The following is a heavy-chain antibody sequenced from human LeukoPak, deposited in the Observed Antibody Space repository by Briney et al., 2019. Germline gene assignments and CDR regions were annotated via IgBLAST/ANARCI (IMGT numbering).Heavy chain of an antibody. J-gene: IGHJ4*02. D-gene: IGHD2-15*01. CDR1: GFIFSTYW. Sequence: GGSLRLSCAASGFIFSTYWMSWVRQGPGKGLEWVAATSSSDPGTYHADSVRGRFTISRDNSKNTLYLQMNRLRVEDAAVYYCARAPVTSCRGAFCYPFDYWGQGTLVTVSS. CDR3: ARAPVTSCRGAFCYPFDY. CDR2: TSSSDPGT. V-gene: IGHV3-23*01.